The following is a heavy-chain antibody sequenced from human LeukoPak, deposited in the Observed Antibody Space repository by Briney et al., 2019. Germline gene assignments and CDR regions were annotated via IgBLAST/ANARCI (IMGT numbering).Heavy chain of an antibody. J-gene: IGHJ4*02. V-gene: IGHV4-59*01. CDR2: IYYSGST. Sequence: SETLSLTCTVSGGSISSYYWSWLRQPPGKGLEWIGYIYYSGSTNYNPSLKSRVTISVDTSKNQFSLKLSSVTAADTAVYYCARDGIAAAGSLDYWGQGTLVTVSS. D-gene: IGHD6-13*01. CDR1: GGSISSYY. CDR3: ARDGIAAAGSLDY.